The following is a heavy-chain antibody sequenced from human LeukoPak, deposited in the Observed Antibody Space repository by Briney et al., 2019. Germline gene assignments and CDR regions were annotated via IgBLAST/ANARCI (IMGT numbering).Heavy chain of an antibody. J-gene: IGHJ4*02. CDR1: GFTFSSYE. D-gene: IGHD6-13*01. CDR2: ISSSGSTI. Sequence: TGGSLRLSCAASGFTFSSYEMNWVRQAPGKGLEWVSYISSSGSTIYYADSVKGRFTISRDNAKNSLYLQMNSLRAEDTAVYYCARAQSSSWYGYFDYWGQGTLVTVSS. V-gene: IGHV3-48*03. CDR3: ARAQSSSWYGYFDY.